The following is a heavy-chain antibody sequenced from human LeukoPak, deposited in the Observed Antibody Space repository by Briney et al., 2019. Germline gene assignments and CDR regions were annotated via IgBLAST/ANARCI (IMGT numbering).Heavy chain of an antibody. J-gene: IGHJ4*02. Sequence: GASVKVSCEASGYAFTGYYMHWVRQAPRQGLEWVGWINPNSGGTNYAQKCQGRVTMSRDTSLSTAYMELSRLRSDDTAVYYCARDRWGSSWFFEYWGQGTLVTVSS. V-gene: IGHV1-2*02. CDR1: GYAFTGYY. CDR3: ARDRWGSSWFFEY. D-gene: IGHD6-13*01. CDR2: INPNSGGT.